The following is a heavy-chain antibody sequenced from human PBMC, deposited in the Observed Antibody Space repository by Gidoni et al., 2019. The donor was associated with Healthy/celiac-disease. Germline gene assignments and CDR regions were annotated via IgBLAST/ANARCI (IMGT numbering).Heavy chain of an antibody. D-gene: IGHD3-22*01. CDR3: ARVHYYDSSGTPGAFDI. V-gene: IGHV4-4*02. Sequence: QVQLQESGPGLVKPSGTLSLTCAVSGGSISSSNWWSWVRQPPGKGLEWIGESYHSGSTNYNPSLKSRVTISVDKSKNQFSLKLSSVTAADTAVYYCARVHYYDSSGTPGAFDIWGQGTMVTVSS. J-gene: IGHJ3*02. CDR1: GGSISSSNW. CDR2: SYHSGST.